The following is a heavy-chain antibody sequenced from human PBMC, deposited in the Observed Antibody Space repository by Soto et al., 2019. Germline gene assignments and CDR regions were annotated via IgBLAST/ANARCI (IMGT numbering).Heavy chain of an antibody. Sequence: GGSLRLSCAASGFRFSSYAMSWVRQAPGKGLEWVSAMTSTGATTYYADSVKGRFTISRDNSKNTLYLQMSSLSAGDTAVYNCAKGDTAHDAFARCGEGTMVTASS. CDR2: MTSTGATT. D-gene: IGHD5-18*01. V-gene: IGHV3-23*01. J-gene: IGHJ3*01. CDR3: AKGDTAHDAFAR. CDR1: GFRFSSYA.